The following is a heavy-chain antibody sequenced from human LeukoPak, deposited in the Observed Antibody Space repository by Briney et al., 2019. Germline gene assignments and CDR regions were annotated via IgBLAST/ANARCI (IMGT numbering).Heavy chain of an antibody. CDR2: INPSGGST. V-gene: IGHV1-46*01. CDR1: GYTFTSYC. Sequence: ATVKVSCKASGYTFTSYCMHWVRQAPGQGLEWMGIINPSGGSTSYAQKFQGRVTMTRDTSTSTVYMELSSLRSEDTAVYYCARDYYYDSSGYPGDYWGQGTLVTVSS. CDR3: ARDYYYDSSGYPGDY. D-gene: IGHD3-22*01. J-gene: IGHJ4*02.